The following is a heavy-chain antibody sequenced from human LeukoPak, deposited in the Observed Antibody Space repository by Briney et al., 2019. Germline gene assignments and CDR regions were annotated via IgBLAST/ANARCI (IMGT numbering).Heavy chain of an antibody. CDR2: ISYDGSNK. CDR3: AKGGPSNYYDKSTDAFDI. J-gene: IGHJ3*02. V-gene: IGHV3-30*18. Sequence: PGGSLRLSCAASGFTFSSYGMHWVRQAPGKGLEWVAVISYDGSNKYYADSVKGRFTISRDNSKNTLYLQMNSLRAEDTAVYYCAKGGPSNYYDKSTDAFDIWGQGTMITVSS. CDR1: GFTFSSYG. D-gene: IGHD3-22*01.